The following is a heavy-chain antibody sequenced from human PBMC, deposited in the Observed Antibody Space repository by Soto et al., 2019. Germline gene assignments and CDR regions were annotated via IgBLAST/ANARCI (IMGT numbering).Heavy chain of an antibody. CDR3: ARYAGPYDSSEIDP. CDR1: GGTFSSYA. D-gene: IGHD3-22*01. Sequence: ASVKVSCKASGGTFSSYAISWVRQAPGQGLEWMGGIIPIFGTANYAQKFQGRVTITADESTSTAYMELSSLRSEDTAMYYCARYAGPYDSSEIDPWGQGTLVTVSS. CDR2: IIPIFGTA. J-gene: IGHJ5*02. V-gene: IGHV1-69*13.